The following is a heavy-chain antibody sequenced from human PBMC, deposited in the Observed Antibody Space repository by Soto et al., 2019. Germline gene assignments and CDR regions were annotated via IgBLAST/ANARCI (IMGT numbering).Heavy chain of an antibody. D-gene: IGHD2-2*01. CDR1: GFTFSDYY. CDR2: ISSSGSTI. Sequence: QVPLVESGGGLVKPGGSLRLSCAATGFTFSDYYMSWIRQAPGKGLEWVSYISSSGSTIYYADSVKGRFTISRDNAKNSLYLQMNSLRAEDTAVYYCARVGDRSSTSCYPYRYYYYGMDVWGQGTTVTVSS. J-gene: IGHJ6*02. V-gene: IGHV3-11*01. CDR3: ARVGDRSSTSCYPYRYYYYGMDV.